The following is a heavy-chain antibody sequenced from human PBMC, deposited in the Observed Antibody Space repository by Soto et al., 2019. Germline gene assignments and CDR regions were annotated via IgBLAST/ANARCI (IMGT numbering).Heavy chain of an antibody. Sequence: SETLSLTCTVSGGSVSGGSYYWSWIRQPPGKGLEWIGYIYHSGSTNYNPSLKSRVTISVDTSKNQFSLKLSSVTAADTAVYYCARETEVATGRPFDYWGQGTLVTVSS. CDR2: IYHSGST. CDR3: ARETEVATGRPFDY. V-gene: IGHV4-61*01. CDR1: GGSVSGGSYY. J-gene: IGHJ4*02. D-gene: IGHD5-12*01.